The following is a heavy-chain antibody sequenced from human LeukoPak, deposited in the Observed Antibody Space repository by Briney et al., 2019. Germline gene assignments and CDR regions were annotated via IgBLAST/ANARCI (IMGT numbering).Heavy chain of an antibody. Sequence: GGSLRLSRAASGFTFSSYAMSWVRQAPGKGLEWVSAISGSGGYTFYADSVKGRFTISRDNSKNTLYVQMNSLRAEDTAVYYCAKDSRSWNYLFYYGMDVWGQGTTVTVSS. CDR1: GFTFSSYA. J-gene: IGHJ6*02. CDR3: AKDSRSWNYLFYYGMDV. V-gene: IGHV3-23*01. D-gene: IGHD1-7*01. CDR2: ISGSGGYT.